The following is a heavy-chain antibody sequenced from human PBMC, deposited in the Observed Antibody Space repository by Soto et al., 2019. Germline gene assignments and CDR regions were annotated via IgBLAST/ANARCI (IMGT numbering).Heavy chain of an antibody. J-gene: IGHJ4*02. CDR3: ARMKGATLRSYLDY. CDR2: IIPIFGTA. V-gene: IGHV1-69*01. Sequence: QVQLVQSGAEVKKPGSSVKVSCKASGGTFSSYAISWVRQAPGHGLEWMGGIIPIFGTANDAQKFQGRVTIPEDESKSKAYMELSSLGYEDTAVYYCARMKGATLRSYLDYWGEGTLVAFSS. D-gene: IGHD1-26*01. CDR1: GGTFSSYA.